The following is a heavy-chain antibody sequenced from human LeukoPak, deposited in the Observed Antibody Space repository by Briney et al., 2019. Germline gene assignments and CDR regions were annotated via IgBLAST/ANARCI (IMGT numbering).Heavy chain of an antibody. CDR1: GFTFSSYG. V-gene: IGHV3-7*02. CDR2: IMPVGGAA. D-gene: IGHD3-10*01. Sequence: GGSLRVSCTASGFTFSSYGMSWVRQAPGQGLEWVANIMPVGGAAYYGESVKGRVTITRDEAKNSLYLQMTNLRAEDTAGYYCARVVEYYGSGSYYSPRYHGMDVWGQGTTVTVSS. J-gene: IGHJ6*02. CDR3: ARVVEYYGSGSYYSPRYHGMDV.